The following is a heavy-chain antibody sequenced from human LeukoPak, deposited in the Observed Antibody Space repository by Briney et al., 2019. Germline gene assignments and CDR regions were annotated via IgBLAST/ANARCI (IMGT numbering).Heavy chain of an antibody. CDR2: IRSSGRNI. CDR1: GFTFSNYE. D-gene: IGHD5-18*01. Sequence: TGGSLRLSCAASGFTFSNYEFNWVRQAPGKGLEWVSYIRSSGRNIYYADSVKGRFTISRDNAKNSLYLQMNSLRAGDTAVYYCARDLVQLWSKDYWGQGTLVTVSS. CDR3: ARDLVQLWSKDY. V-gene: IGHV3-48*03. J-gene: IGHJ4*02.